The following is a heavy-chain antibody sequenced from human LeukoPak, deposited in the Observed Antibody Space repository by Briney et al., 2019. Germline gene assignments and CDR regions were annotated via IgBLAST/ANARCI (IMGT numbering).Heavy chain of an antibody. CDR1: GFSVTNYY. CDR2: IYSGGDT. CDR3: TRDPDG. J-gene: IGHJ4*02. Sequence: QPGGSLRLSCAASGFSVTNYYMSWVRRAPGKGLEWVSVIYSGGDTSHADSVKGRFILSRDISKNTLYLQMNSLRVDDTAVYYCTRDPDGWGQGTLVTVSS. V-gene: IGHV3-66*01.